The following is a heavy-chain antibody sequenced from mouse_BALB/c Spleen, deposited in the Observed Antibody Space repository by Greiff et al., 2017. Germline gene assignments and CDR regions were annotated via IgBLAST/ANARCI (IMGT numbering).Heavy chain of an antibody. CDR1: GYTFTSYV. CDR3: ARRVRDPNAMDY. CDR2: INPYNDGT. V-gene: IGHV1-14*01. J-gene: IGHJ4*01. D-gene: IGHD2-1*01. Sequence: EVKLMESGPELVKPGASVKMSCKASGYTFTSYVMHWVKQKPGQGLEWIGYINPYNDGTKYNEKFKGKATLTSDKSSSTAYMELSSLTSEDSAVYYCARRVRDPNAMDYWGQGTSVTVSS.